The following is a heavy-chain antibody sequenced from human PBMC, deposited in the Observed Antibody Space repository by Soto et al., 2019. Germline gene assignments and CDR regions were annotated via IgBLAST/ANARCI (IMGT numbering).Heavy chain of an antibody. CDR2: IIPIFGTA. CDR3: ASVVVGATRQTGSDH. CDR1: GGTFSSYA. V-gene: IGHV1-69*13. Sequence: SVKVSCKASGGTFSSYAISWVRQAPGQGLEWMGGIIPIFGTANYAQKFQGRVTITADESTSTAYMELSSLRSEDTAVYYCASVVVGATRQTGSDHWGQGTLVTVSS. D-gene: IGHD2-15*01. J-gene: IGHJ4*02.